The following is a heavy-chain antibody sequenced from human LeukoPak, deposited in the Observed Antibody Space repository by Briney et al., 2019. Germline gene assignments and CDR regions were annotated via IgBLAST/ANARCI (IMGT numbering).Heavy chain of an antibody. CDR1: GFTFSSYW. J-gene: IGHJ4*02. V-gene: IGHV3-30-3*01. Sequence: GGSLRLSCAASGFTFSSYWMNWARQAPGKGLEWVAVISYDGSNKYYADSVKGRFTISRDNSKNTLYLQMNSLRSEDTAVYYCARGEVYDFWSGYTQDWYYFDYWGQGTLVTVSS. D-gene: IGHD3-3*01. CDR3: ARGEVYDFWSGYTQDWYYFDY. CDR2: ISYDGSNK.